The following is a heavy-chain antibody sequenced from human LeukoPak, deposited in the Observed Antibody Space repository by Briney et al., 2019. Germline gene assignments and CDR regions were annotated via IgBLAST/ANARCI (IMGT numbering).Heavy chain of an antibody. J-gene: IGHJ3*02. D-gene: IGHD1-7*01. CDR1: GYTFTKYD. V-gene: IGHV1-46*01. CDR2: INPSDSDT. Sequence: ASEKVSCKASGYTFTKYDIHWVRQAPGQGLEWMGRINPSDSDTRYAQKFQGRVIMTRDTSTSTVYMELSSLRSEDTALYYCARDQSWNYPPDAFDIWGQGTMVTVSS. CDR3: ARDQSWNYPPDAFDI.